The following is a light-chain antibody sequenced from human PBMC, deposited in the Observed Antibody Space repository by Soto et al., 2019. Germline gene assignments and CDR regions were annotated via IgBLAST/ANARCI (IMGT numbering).Light chain of an antibody. Sequence: EIVMTQSPATLSVSPGERATLSCRASQSVSRNLAWYRQKPGQAPRLLIYGASTRATATPARFSGSGSGTEFTLTSSSLQSEDFADYYCQQYNGWPYTFGQGTKLEIK. CDR1: QSVSRN. J-gene: IGKJ2*01. V-gene: IGKV3-15*01. CDR3: QQYNGWPYT. CDR2: GAS.